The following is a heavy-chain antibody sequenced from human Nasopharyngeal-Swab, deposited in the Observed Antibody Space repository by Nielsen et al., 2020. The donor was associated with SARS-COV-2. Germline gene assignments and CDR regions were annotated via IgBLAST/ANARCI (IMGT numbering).Heavy chain of an antibody. V-gene: IGHV1-46*01. J-gene: IGHJ6*02. CDR2: INPSGGST. CDR3: ARGAYYGSGSYFHYYYGMDV. Sequence: WVRQAPGQGLEWMGIINPSGGSTSYAQEFQGRVTMTRDTSTSTVYMELSSLRSEDTAVYYCARGAYYGSGSYFHYYYGMDVWGQGTTVTVSS. D-gene: IGHD3-10*01.